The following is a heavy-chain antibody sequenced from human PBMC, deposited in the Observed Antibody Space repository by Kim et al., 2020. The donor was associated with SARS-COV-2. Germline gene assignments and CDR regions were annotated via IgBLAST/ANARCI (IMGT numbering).Heavy chain of an antibody. J-gene: IGHJ6*02. CDR2: QDGSEK. Sequence: QDGSEKSYVDSVKGRFTIARDNAKNSLHLQMSSLRVEDTAVYYCLRDFLGVWGQGTTVTVSS. D-gene: IGHD3-16*01. V-gene: IGHV3-7*01. CDR3: LRDFLGV.